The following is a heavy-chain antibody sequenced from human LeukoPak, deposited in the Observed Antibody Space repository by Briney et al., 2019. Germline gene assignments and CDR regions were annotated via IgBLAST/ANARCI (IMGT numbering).Heavy chain of an antibody. CDR3: AKDRGRYRSGWGSKVGY. D-gene: IGHD6-19*01. J-gene: IGHJ4*02. Sequence: GGSLRLSCAASGFTFDDYAMHWVRQAPGKGLEWVSGISWNSGSIGHADSVKGRFTISRDNAKNSLYLQMNSLRAEDTALYYCAKDRGRYRSGWGSKVGYWGQGTLVTVSS. CDR2: ISWNSGSI. CDR1: GFTFDDYA. V-gene: IGHV3-9*01.